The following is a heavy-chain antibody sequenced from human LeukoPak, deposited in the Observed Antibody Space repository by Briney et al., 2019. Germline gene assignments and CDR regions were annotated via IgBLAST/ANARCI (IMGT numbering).Heavy chain of an antibody. CDR2: IIPILGIA. CDR3: ARGLYSNYFDY. J-gene: IGHJ4*02. CDR1: GGTFSSYA. D-gene: IGHD4-11*01. Sequence: ASVKVSCKASGGTFSSYAISWVRQAPGQGLEWMGRIIPILGIANYAQKFQGRVTITADKSTRTAYMELSSLRSEDTAVYYCARGLYSNYFDYWGQGTLVTVSS. V-gene: IGHV1-69*04.